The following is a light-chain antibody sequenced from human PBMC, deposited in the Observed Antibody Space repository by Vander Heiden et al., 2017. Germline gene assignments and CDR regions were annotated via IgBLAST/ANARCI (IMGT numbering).Light chain of an antibody. CDR2: KTS. CDR1: QSVSSW. J-gene: IGKJ1*01. V-gene: IGKV1-5*03. Sequence: DIQMTQSPSTLSASVGGTVTITCRASQSVSSWLAWYQQKPGKAPKVLIYKTSTLGGGVPSRFSGSGSGTEFTLTISSLQPDDFATYYYQQYNSYSWTFGQGTRVEVK. CDR3: QQYNSYSWT.